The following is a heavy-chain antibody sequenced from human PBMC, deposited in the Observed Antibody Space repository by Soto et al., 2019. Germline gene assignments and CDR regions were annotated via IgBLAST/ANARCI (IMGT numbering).Heavy chain of an antibody. CDR2: IYYSGST. J-gene: IGHJ4*02. Sequence: QVQLQESGPGLVKPSQTLSLTCTVSGGSISSGGYYWSWIRQHPGKGLEWIGYIYYSGSTYYNPSLKSRVTISVDTSKNQFSLKLSSVTAADTAVHYCARGGDDSSGYPGRMGYWGQGTLVTVSS. D-gene: IGHD3-22*01. CDR3: ARGGDDSSGYPGRMGY. CDR1: GGSISSGGYY. V-gene: IGHV4-31*03.